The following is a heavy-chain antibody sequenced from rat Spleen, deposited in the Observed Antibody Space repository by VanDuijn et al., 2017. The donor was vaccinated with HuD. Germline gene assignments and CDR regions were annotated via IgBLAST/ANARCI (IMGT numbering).Heavy chain of an antibody. Sequence: EVQLVGSGGGLVQPGRSLKLSCVASGFTFNNYWMTWIRQAPGKGLEWVASITNTGGSTYYPDSVKGRFTISRDNAKSTLYLQMNSLRSEDTATYYCTRGAPVGTYYGYNPFDYWGQGVMVTVSS. CDR3: TRGAPVGTYYGYNPFDY. V-gene: IGHV5-31*01. CDR2: ITNTGGST. CDR1: GFTFNNYW. D-gene: IGHD1-9*01. J-gene: IGHJ2*01.